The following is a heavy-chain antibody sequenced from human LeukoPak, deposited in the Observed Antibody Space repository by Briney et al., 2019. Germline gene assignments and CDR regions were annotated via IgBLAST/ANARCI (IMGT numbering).Heavy chain of an antibody. CDR1: GGSFSGYY. D-gene: IGHD2-15*01. CDR3: ARGRVARAPFFDY. Sequence: SETLSLTCTVYGGSFSGYYWSWIRQPPGKGLEWIGEIYHTGSADYNPSLKSRVTVSVDTSKNQFALKLSSVTAADTAVYYCARGRVARAPFFDYWGQGTLVTVSS. CDR2: IYHTGSA. V-gene: IGHV4-34*01. J-gene: IGHJ4*02.